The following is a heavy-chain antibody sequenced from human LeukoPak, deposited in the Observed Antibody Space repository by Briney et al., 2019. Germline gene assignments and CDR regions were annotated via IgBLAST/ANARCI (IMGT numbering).Heavy chain of an antibody. V-gene: IGHV1-2*02. Sequence: ASVKVSCKASGGTFSSYAISWVRQAPGQGLEWMGWINPNSGGTNYAQKFQGRVTMTRDTSISTAYMELSRLRSDDTAVYYCARKKQYAPYDYWGQGTLVTVSS. CDR2: INPNSGGT. D-gene: IGHD1/OR15-1a*01. J-gene: IGHJ4*02. CDR1: GGTFSSYA. CDR3: ARKKQYAPYDY.